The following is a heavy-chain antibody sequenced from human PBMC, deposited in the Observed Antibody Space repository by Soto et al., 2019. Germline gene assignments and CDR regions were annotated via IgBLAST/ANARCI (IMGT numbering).Heavy chain of an antibody. CDR1: GGTFSSYA. D-gene: IGHD2-15*01. CDR3: ARDPANDVVAATTPAGWFDP. J-gene: IGHJ5*02. Sequence: ASVKVSCKASGGTFSSYAISWVRQAPGQGLEWMGGIIPIFGTANYAQKFQGRVTITADESTGTAYMELSSLRSEDTAVYYCARDPANDVVAATTPAGWFDPWGQGTLVTVSS. CDR2: IIPIFGTA. V-gene: IGHV1-69*13.